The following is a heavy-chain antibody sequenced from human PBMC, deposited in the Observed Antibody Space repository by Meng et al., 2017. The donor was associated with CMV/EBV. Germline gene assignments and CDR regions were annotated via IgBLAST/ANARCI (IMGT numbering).Heavy chain of an antibody. CDR1: GFTFSSYA. Sequence: QVQLVESGGGVVQPGRSLRLSCAASGFTFSSYAMHWVRQAPGKGLEWVAVISYDGSNKYYADSLKGRFTISRDNSKNTLYLQMNSLRAEDTAVYYCAGYSEPDYWGQGTLVTVSS. V-gene: IGHV3-30-3*01. D-gene: IGHD2-15*01. CDR3: AGYSEPDY. J-gene: IGHJ4*02. CDR2: ISYDGSNK.